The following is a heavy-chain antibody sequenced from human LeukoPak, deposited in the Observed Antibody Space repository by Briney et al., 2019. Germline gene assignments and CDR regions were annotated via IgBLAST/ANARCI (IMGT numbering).Heavy chain of an antibody. CDR2: INHSGST. CDR1: GESFSRYY. CDR3: ARGLTGTTTD. V-gene: IGHV4-34*01. Sequence: TSSETQSLLCTVYGESFSRYYWRWLPQPPGKGVEWIGEINHSGSTNYNPSLKSRVTISVDTSKNQFSLKLSSVTAADTAVYYCARGLTGTTTDWGQGTLVTVSS. J-gene: IGHJ4*02. D-gene: IGHD1-20*01.